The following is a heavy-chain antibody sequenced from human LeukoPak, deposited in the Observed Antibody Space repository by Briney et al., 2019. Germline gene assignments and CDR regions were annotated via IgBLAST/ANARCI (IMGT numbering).Heavy chain of an antibody. CDR1: GYTFTGYY. D-gene: IGHD1-26*01. J-gene: IGHJ1*01. V-gene: IGHV1-2*04. CDR2: INPNSGGT. CDR3: ARGYRTVGAIEYFQH. Sequence: GASVKVSCKASGYTFTGYYMHWVRQAPGQGLEWMGWINPNSGGTNYAQKFQGWVTMTRDTSISTAYMELSRLRSDDTAVYYCARGYRTVGAIEYFQHWGQGTLVTVSS.